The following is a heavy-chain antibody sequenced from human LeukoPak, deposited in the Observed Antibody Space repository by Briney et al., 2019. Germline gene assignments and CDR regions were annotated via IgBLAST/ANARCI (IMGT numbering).Heavy chain of an antibody. J-gene: IGHJ4*02. CDR2: IYYSGST. Sequence: PSETLSLTCTVSGGSISSYYWSWIRQPPGKGLEWIGYIYYSGSTNYNPSLKSRVTISVDTSKNQFSLKLSSVTAADTAIYYCARDRFGYSSSWYIISYWGQGTLVNVSS. CDR3: ARDRFGYSSSWYIISY. V-gene: IGHV4-59*01. CDR1: GGSISSYY. D-gene: IGHD6-13*01.